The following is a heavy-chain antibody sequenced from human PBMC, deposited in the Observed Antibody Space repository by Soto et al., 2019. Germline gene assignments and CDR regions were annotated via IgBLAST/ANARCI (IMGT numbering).Heavy chain of an antibody. D-gene: IGHD6-19*01. J-gene: IGHJ4*02. Sequence: QAQLVQSGAEAKKPGSSVKVSCKASGGTFSSYAISWVRQAPGQGLQWMGGIIPIFGTANYAQKFQGRVTITADESTSIAYMELSSLRSEDTAVYYCARGDQWLGELYYFDYWGQGTLVTVSS. V-gene: IGHV1-69*01. CDR3: ARGDQWLGELYYFDY. CDR1: GGTFSSYA. CDR2: IIPIFGTA.